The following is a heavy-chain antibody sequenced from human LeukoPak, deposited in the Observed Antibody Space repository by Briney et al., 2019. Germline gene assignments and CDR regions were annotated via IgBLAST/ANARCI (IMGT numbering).Heavy chain of an antibody. J-gene: IGHJ4*02. D-gene: IGHD1-26*01. V-gene: IGHV4-59*08. Sequence: WESLSLTWTVSGGSISSYYWSWIRQPPGKGLEWIGYIYYSGSTNNNPSLKSRVTISVDTSKNQFSLKLSSVTAADTAVYYCARQPIVGAAYFDYWGQGTLVTVSS. CDR3: ARQPIVGAAYFDY. CDR2: IYYSGST. CDR1: GGSISSYY.